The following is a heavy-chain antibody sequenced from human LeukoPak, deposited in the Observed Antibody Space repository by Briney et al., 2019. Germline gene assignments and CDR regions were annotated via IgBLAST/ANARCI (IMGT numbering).Heavy chain of an antibody. J-gene: IGHJ6*02. CDR1: GFSFSTYS. CDR3: ARDGPIGGMDV. V-gene: IGHV3-21*01. CDR2: ISSSSSYI. Sequence: GGSLRLSCAASGFSFSTYSMNCVRQAPGKGLEWVSSISSSSSYISYADSVKGRFTISRDNAKNSLYLQMNSLRAEDTAVYYCARDGPIGGMDVWGQGTTVTVSS.